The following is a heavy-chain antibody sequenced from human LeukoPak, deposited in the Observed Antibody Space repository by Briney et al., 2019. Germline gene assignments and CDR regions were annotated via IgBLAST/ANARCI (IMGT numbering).Heavy chain of an antibody. CDR3: ARLGIGVVPTAMLGDYYFDY. J-gene: IGHJ4*02. Sequence: SETLSLTCAVSGGSMSDSDWCNWVRQPPGKGLEWIGEIYHTGSTKYNASLKSRVTISVDTSKNQFSLKLTSVTAADTAVYYCARLGIGVVPTAMLGDYYFDYWGQGTLVTVSS. CDR1: GGSMSDSDW. D-gene: IGHD2-2*01. V-gene: IGHV4-4*02. CDR2: IYHTGST.